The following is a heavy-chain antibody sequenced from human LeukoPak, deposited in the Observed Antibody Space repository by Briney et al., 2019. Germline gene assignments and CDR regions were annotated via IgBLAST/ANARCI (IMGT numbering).Heavy chain of an antibody. V-gene: IGHV1-69*04. CDR2: IIPILGIA. D-gene: IGHD3-10*01. CDR3: VATYYYGSGSYYKFDY. J-gene: IGHJ4*02. CDR1: GGTFSSYA. Sequence: GASVKVSCKASGGTFSSYAISWVRQAPGQGLEWMGRIIPILGIANYAQKFQGRVTITADKSTSTAYMELSSLRSEDTAVYYCVATYYYGSGSYYKFDYWGQGTLVTVSS.